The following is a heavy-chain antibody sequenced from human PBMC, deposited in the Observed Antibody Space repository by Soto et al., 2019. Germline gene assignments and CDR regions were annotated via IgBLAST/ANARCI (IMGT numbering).Heavy chain of an antibody. CDR3: ARGAMSGTWGFDY. D-gene: IGHD6-19*01. J-gene: IGHJ4*02. CDR2: INPSGGST. CDR1: GYTFTSYY. V-gene: IGHV1-46*01. Sequence: ASVKVSCKASGYTFTSYYIHWVRQAPGQGLEWMGIINPSGGSTSYAQKFQGRITITRDTSASTAYMELSSPRSEDTAMYYCARGAMSGTWGFDYWGQGTLVTVSS.